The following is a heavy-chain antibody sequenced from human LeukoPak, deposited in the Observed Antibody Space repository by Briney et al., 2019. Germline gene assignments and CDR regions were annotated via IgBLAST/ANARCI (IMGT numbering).Heavy chain of an antibody. CDR1: SGPISTYY. CDR2: NSYSGST. D-gene: IGHD4/OR15-4a*01. V-gene: IGHV4-59*01. CDR3: ARVLVWCMDV. Sequence: PSETLSLTCTVSSGPISTYYWSWIRQPPGKELEWIGYNSYSGSTNYNPSLKSRVTISVDTSKNQFSLKLSSVTAADTAVYYCARVLVWCMDVWGKGTTVTVSS. J-gene: IGHJ6*03.